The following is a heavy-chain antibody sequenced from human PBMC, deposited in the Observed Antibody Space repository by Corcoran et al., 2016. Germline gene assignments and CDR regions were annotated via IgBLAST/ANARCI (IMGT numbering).Heavy chain of an antibody. D-gene: IGHD3-10*01. CDR3: AKDSLGAAQAMDV. CDR1: GFTFGSYG. Sequence: QVQLVESGGGVVQPGRSLRLSCAASGFTFGSYGMHCVRQDPGKGLEWGAVISYDGSNKYYADSVKGRLTISRDNSKNTLYLQMNSLRAEDTAVYYVAKDSLGAAQAMDVWGQGTTVTVSS. V-gene: IGHV3-30*18. J-gene: IGHJ6*02. CDR2: ISYDGSNK.